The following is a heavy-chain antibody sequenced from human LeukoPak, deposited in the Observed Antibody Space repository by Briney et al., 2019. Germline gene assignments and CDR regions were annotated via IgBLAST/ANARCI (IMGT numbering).Heavy chain of an antibody. J-gene: IGHJ3*02. Sequence: SETLPLTCTVSGGSISSYYWSWIRQPAGKGLEWIGRIYTSGSTNYNPSLKSRVTMSVDTSKNQFSLKLSSVTAADTAVYYCARDSNYYDSSGSFPVDIWGQGTMVTVSS. CDR3: ARDSNYYDSSGSFPVDI. V-gene: IGHV4-4*07. D-gene: IGHD3-22*01. CDR1: GGSISSYY. CDR2: IYTSGST.